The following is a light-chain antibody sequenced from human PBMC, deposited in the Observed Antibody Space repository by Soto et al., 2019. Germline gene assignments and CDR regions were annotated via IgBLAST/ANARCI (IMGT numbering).Light chain of an antibody. J-gene: IGKJ5*01. V-gene: IGKV3-15*01. CDR3: QQYNNWPIT. CDR2: DAS. CDR1: QAVNTR. Sequence: EIVLTQSPATLSSCPGYRCTVSCRASQAVNTRLAWYQHKPGQAPRLLIYDASTRATGISARFSGSGSGTEFTLTISSLQSEDFAVYYCQQYNNWPITFGQGTRLEI.